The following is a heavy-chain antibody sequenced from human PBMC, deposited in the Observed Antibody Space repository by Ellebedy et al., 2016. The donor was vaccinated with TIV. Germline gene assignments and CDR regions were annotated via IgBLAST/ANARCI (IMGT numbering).Heavy chain of an antibody. CDR3: ARDQHFAFDV. Sequence: PGGSLRLSCAASGFPFSSHSMNWVRQAPGKGLEWLSYISRDGGATYYADSVRGRFTISRDNVKNSMFLQMNSLRDDDTAVYSCARDQHFAFDVWGRGTLVTVSS. D-gene: IGHD2/OR15-2a*01. V-gene: IGHV3-48*02. CDR2: ISRDGGAT. CDR1: GFPFSSHS. J-gene: IGHJ2*01.